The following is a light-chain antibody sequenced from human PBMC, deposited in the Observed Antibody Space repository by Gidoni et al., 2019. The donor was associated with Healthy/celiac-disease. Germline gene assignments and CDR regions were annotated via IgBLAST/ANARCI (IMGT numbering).Light chain of an antibody. CDR3: QQLNSYRGFT. V-gene: IGKV1-9*01. CDR1: QRISSY. Sequence: QLTQSPSSLSASVGDRLTTTCRASQRISSYLAWYQQKPGKAPKLLIYAASTLQSGVPSRFIGSGSGTDFTLTISSLQPEDFATYYCQQLNSYRGFTFGPGTKVEIK. CDR2: AAS. J-gene: IGKJ3*01.